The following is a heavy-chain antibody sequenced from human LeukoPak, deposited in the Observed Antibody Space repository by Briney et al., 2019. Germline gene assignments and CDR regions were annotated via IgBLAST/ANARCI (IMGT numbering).Heavy chain of an antibody. CDR2: INNDRSSI. Sequence: GGSLRLSCAASGFTFSGYSMNWVRQAPGEGPEWISYINNDRSSIADSVKGRFIIPRDTAENSLFLQMNSLRVEDTALYYCARDTDWSFDYWGQGILVTVSS. V-gene: IGHV3-48*01. J-gene: IGHJ4*02. CDR1: GFTFSGYS. CDR3: ARDTDWSFDY. D-gene: IGHD2-21*01.